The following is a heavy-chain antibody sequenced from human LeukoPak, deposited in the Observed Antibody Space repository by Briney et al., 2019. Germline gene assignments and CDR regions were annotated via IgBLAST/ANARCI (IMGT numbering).Heavy chain of an antibody. CDR1: GGSVSNSNYY. J-gene: IGHJ3*02. V-gene: IGHV4-39*07. CDR2: IYYSGIT. Sequence: SETLSLTCTVSGGSVSNSNYYWGWIRQPPGRGLEWIGSIYYSGITYYNPSLKSRVTMSVDTSKKQFSLKMSSVTAADTAVYYCARETFDVAPGAFDIWGQGTVVTVSS. D-gene: IGHD3-9*01. CDR3: ARETFDVAPGAFDI.